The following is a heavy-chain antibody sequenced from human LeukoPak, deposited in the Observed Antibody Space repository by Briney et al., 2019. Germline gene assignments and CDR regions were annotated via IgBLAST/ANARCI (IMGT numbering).Heavy chain of an antibody. CDR2: IWYDGSNK. CDR3: ARPLDRGSSWYFNAFDI. CDR1: GFTFSSYG. D-gene: IGHD6-13*01. Sequence: GGSLRLSCAASGFTFSSYGMHWVRQAPGKGLEWVAVIWYDGSNKYYADSVKGRFTISRDNSKNTLYLQMNSLRAEGTAVYYCARPLDRGSSWYFNAFDIWGQGTMVTVSS. J-gene: IGHJ3*02. V-gene: IGHV3-33*01.